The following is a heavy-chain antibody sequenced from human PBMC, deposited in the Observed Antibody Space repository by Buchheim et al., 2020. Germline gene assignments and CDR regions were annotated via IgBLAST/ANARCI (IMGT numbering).Heavy chain of an antibody. Sequence: QLQLQESGPGLVKPSETLSLTCSVSGGSISSSTHYWGWIRQPPGKGLEWIGSFYYSGGTYYNPSLKSRVIISEDTSRNQFSLKLRSVTAADTAVYYCASVVSGIYSALYFDYWGQGTL. D-gene: IGHD1-26*01. CDR1: GGSISSSTHY. V-gene: IGHV4-39*01. J-gene: IGHJ4*02. CDR3: ASVVSGIYSALYFDY. CDR2: FYYSGGT.